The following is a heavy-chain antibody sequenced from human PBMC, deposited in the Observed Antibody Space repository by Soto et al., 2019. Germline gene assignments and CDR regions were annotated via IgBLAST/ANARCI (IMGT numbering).Heavy chain of an antibody. Sequence: QVQLVESGGGVVQPGRSLRLSCAASGFTFSSYGMHWVRQAPGKGLEWVAVIWYDGSNKYYADSVKGRFTMSRDNSKISLYLQMNSLRADHTAVYFCASDLYDILPSYYYYSYGMDFWGQGTTVTVSS. CDR2: IWYDGSNK. J-gene: IGHJ6*02. V-gene: IGHV3-33*01. CDR1: GFTFSSYG. CDR3: ASDLYDILPSYYYYSYGMDF. D-gene: IGHD3-9*01.